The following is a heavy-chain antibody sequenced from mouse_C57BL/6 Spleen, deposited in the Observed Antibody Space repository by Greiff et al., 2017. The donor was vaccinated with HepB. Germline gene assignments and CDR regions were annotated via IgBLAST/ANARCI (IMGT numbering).Heavy chain of an antibody. CDR1: GFTFSSYA. J-gene: IGHJ1*03. D-gene: IGHD1-1*01. V-gene: IGHV5-4*01. Sequence: EVQGVESGGGLVKPGGSLKLSCAASGFTFSSYAMSWVRQTPEKRLEWVATISDGGSYTYYPDNVKGRFTISRDNAKNNLYLQMSHLKSEDTAMYYCARDLGVVASYWYVDVWGTGTTVTVSS. CDR2: ISDGGSYT. CDR3: ARDLGVVASYWYVDV.